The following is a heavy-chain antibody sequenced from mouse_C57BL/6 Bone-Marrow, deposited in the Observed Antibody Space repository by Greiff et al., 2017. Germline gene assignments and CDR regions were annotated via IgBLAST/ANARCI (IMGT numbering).Heavy chain of an antibody. V-gene: IGHV1-55*01. CDR1: GYTFTSSW. D-gene: IGHD2-5*01. CDR2: LYPGSGST. J-gene: IGHJ1*03. CDR3: ARPYYSNYWYFDV. Sequence: QVQLQQPGAELVKPGASVSMSCKASGYTFTSSWITWVKQRPGQGLEWIGDLYPGSGSTNYNEKFKSKATLTVDTSSSTAYMQYSSLTSEDSAVYYCARPYYSNYWYFDVWGTGTTVTVAA.